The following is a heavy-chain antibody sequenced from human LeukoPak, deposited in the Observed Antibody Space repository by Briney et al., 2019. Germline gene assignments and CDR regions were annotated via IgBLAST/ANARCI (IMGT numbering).Heavy chain of an antibody. CDR1: GFTFSSYA. J-gene: IGHJ4*02. D-gene: IGHD3-22*01. CDR3: ANDYYDSSGYSHFDY. CDR2: ISGSGGST. V-gene: IGHV3-23*01. Sequence: PGGSLRLSCAASGFTFSSYAMSWVRQAPGKGLEWVSAISGSGGSTYYADSVKGRFTISRDNSKNTLYLQMNSLRAEDTAVYYCANDYYDSSGYSHFDYWGQGTLVTVSS.